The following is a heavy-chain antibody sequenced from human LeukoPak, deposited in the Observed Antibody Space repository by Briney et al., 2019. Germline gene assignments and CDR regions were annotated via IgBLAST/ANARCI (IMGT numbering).Heavy chain of an antibody. D-gene: IGHD5-24*01. CDR1: GGSFSGYY. J-gene: IGHJ4*02. V-gene: IGHV4-34*01. CDR2: INHSGST. CDR3: ARGGYKRAVKPFDY. Sequence: SETLSLTCAVYGGSFSGYYWSWIRQPPGKGLEWIGEINHSGSTNYNPSLKSRVTISVDTSKNQFSLKLSSVTAADTAVYYCARGGYKRAVKPFDYWGQGTLVTVSS.